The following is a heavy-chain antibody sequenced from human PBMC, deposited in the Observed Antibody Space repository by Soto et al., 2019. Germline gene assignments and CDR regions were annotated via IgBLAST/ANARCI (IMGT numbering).Heavy chain of an antibody. CDR1: GDSISSGN. D-gene: IGHD7-27*01. V-gene: IGHV4-4*02. J-gene: IGHJ5*02. CDR2: IYHSGST. CDR3: ARVPGP. Sequence: PSETLSLTCAVSGDSISSGNCQPPGKGLEWIGYIYHSGSTYYNPSLKSRVTISVDRSKNQFSLKLSSVTAADTAVYYCARVPGPWGQGTLVTVSS.